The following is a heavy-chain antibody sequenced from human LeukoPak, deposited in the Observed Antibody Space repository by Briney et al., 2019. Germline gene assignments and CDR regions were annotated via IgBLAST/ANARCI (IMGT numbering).Heavy chain of an antibody. CDR3: ARRPITHSGWYSGWFDP. D-gene: IGHD6-19*01. V-gene: IGHV3-30-3*01. CDR2: ISYDGSNK. CDR1: GFTFSSYA. J-gene: IGHJ5*02. Sequence: GGSLRLSCAASGFTFSSYAMHWVRQAPGKGLEWVAVISYDGSNKYYADSVKGRFTISRDNSKNTLYLQMNSLRAEDTAVYYCARRPITHSGWYSGWFDPWGQGTLVTVSS.